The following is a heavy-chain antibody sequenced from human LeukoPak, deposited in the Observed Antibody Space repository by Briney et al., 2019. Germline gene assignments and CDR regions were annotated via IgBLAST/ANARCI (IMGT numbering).Heavy chain of an antibody. V-gene: IGHV3-21*01. CDR3: ASSGTTGRRRDGYKFYYYYGMDV. CDR1: GFTFSSYS. Sequence: PGGSLRLSCAASGFTFSSYSMNWVRQAPGKGLEWVSSISSSSSYIYYADSVKGRFTISRDNAKNSLYLQMNSLRAEDTAVYYCASSGTTGRRRDGYKFYYYYGMDVWGQGTTVTVSS. CDR2: ISSSSSYI. D-gene: IGHD5-24*01. J-gene: IGHJ6*02.